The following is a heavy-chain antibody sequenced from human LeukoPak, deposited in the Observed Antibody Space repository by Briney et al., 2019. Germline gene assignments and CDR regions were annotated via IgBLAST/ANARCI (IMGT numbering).Heavy chain of an antibody. J-gene: IGHJ4*02. CDR3: AKDLGTHSSSFYFDY. CDR2: TRYDGSNK. V-gene: IGHV3-30*02. Sequence: GGSLRLSCAASGFTFSNFGIHWVRQTPGKGLEWVAFTRYDGSNKYYADSVKGRFTIFRDNSKNTLHLQMNSLRAEDTAVYFCAKDLGTHSSSFYFDYWGQGTLVTVSS. CDR1: GFTFSNFG. D-gene: IGHD6-6*01.